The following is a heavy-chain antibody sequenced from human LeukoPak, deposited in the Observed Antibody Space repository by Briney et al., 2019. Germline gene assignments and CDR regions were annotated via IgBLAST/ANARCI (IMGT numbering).Heavy chain of an antibody. Sequence: GASVKVSYKASGDSLTKYYIHWVRQAPGQGLEWMGIINPSDGSTTYTQKFQGRVTMTTDTSTSTVNMELSSLRSEDTAVYYCAPSVRSGGSYYFDYWGQGTLVTVSS. V-gene: IGHV1-46*01. D-gene: IGHD2-15*01. CDR1: GDSLTKYY. CDR2: INPSDGST. CDR3: APSVRSGGSYYFDY. J-gene: IGHJ4*02.